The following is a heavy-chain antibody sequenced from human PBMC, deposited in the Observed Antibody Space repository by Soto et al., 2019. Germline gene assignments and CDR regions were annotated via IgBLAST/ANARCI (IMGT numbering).Heavy chain of an antibody. D-gene: IGHD3-10*01. J-gene: IGHJ5*02. Sequence: QVQLQQWGAGLLKPSETLSLACAVYGGSFSGPNWSWIRQPPGEGLEWIGEINHSGSTNYNPSLKSRVTISIDMSKNQSSLKVTSVTAADTAVYYCARGWGFGFDPWGQGILVTVSS. CDR1: GGSFSGPN. CDR2: INHSGST. V-gene: IGHV4-34*01. CDR3: ARGWGFGFDP.